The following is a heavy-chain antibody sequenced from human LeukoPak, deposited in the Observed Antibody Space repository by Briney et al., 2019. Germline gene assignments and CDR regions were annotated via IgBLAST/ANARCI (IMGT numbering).Heavy chain of an antibody. CDR2: IWSDATNM. V-gene: IGHV3-33*06. Sequence: PGGSLRLSCATSGFTFSHYGMHWVRQAPGKGLEWVAVIWSDATNMYYGDSVKGRFVISRDNSKNTIYLQMNSLRVEDTAVYYCAKDAQRGFDYSNSLQSWGQGTLVTASS. CDR1: GFTFSHYG. CDR3: AKDAQRGFDYSNSLQS. J-gene: IGHJ5*02. D-gene: IGHD4-11*01.